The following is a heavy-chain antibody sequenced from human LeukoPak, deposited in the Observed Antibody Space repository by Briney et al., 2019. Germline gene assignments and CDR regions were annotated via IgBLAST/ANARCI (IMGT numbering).Heavy chain of an antibody. CDR1: GGTFSSYA. Sequence: ASVKVSCKASGGTFSSYAISWVRQAPGQGLEWMGGIIPIFGTANYAQKFQGRVTITADESTSTAYMELSSLRSEDTAVHYCARREQLVNWFDPWGQGTLVTVSS. D-gene: IGHD6-6*01. V-gene: IGHV1-69*13. J-gene: IGHJ5*02. CDR3: ARREQLVNWFDP. CDR2: IIPIFGTA.